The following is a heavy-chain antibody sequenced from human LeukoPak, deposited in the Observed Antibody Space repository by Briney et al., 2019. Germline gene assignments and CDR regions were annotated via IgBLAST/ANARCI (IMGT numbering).Heavy chain of an antibody. CDR3: ARLRNGYITGTTKIGFDP. CDR1: GGSFSGYY. Sequence: SETLSLTCAVYGGSFSGYYWSWIRQPPGKGLEWIGEINHSGSTNYNPSLKSRVTISVDTSKNQFSLKLSSVTAADTAVYYCARLRNGYITGTTKIGFDPWGQGTLVTVSS. J-gene: IGHJ5*02. V-gene: IGHV4-34*01. D-gene: IGHD1-20*01. CDR2: INHSGST.